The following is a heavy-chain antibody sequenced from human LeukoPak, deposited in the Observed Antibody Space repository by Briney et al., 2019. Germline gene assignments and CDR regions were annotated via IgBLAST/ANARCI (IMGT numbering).Heavy chain of an antibody. V-gene: IGHV1-8*02. D-gene: IGHD6-13*01. Sequence: ASVKVSCKASGYTFTSYGISWVRQAPGQGLEWMGWMNPNSGNTGYAQKFQGRVTMTEDTSTDTAYMELSSLRSEDTAVYYCATGVEAAAGNNFDYWGQGTLVTVSS. CDR2: MNPNSGNT. CDR1: GYTFTSYG. J-gene: IGHJ4*02. CDR3: ATGVEAAAGNNFDY.